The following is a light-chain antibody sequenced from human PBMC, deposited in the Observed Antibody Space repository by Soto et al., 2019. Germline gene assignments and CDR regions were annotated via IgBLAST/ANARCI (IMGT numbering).Light chain of an antibody. Sequence: EVVLTQSPATLSLSPWEKATLSCRASQDINTYLGWYQQKPGQPPRLLIYDASNRASGIPARFSGSGSGTDFTLTINSLEPEDFAVYYCQQYNNWPQTFGQGTKVDIK. V-gene: IGKV3-11*01. CDR1: QDINTY. CDR2: DAS. CDR3: QQYNNWPQT. J-gene: IGKJ1*01.